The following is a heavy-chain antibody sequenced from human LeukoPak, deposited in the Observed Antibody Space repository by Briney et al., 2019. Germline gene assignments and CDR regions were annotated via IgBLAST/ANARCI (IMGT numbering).Heavy chain of an antibody. J-gene: IGHJ3*02. V-gene: IGHV3-23*01. D-gene: IGHD4-17*01. CDR1: GFTFSRYG. CDR3: AKDRGDYGGFDGFDI. CDR2: ISGGGDNT. Sequence: GGSLRLSCAASGFTFSRYGLSWVRQAPGKGLEWVSAISGGGDNTFYADSVKGRFTISRDNSKNTLYLQMNSLRAEDTAFYYCAKDRGDYGGFDGFDIWGQGTMVTVSS.